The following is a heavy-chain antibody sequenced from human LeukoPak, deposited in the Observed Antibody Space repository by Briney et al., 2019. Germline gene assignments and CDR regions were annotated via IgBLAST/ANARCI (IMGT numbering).Heavy chain of an antibody. Sequence: GGSLRLSCAASGFTFSSYGMHWVRQAPGKGLEWVAFIRYDGSNKYYADSVKGRFTISRDNSKNTLYLQMNSLRAEDTAVYYCAKDRVVRGATQLYYFDYWGQGTLVTVSS. J-gene: IGHJ4*02. D-gene: IGHD3-10*01. V-gene: IGHV3-30*02. CDR3: AKDRVVRGATQLYYFDY. CDR2: IRYDGSNK. CDR1: GFTFSSYG.